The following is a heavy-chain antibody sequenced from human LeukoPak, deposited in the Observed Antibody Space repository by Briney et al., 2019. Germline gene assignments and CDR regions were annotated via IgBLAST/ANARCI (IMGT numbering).Heavy chain of an antibody. Sequence: GGSLRLSCAASGFIFGNNEMSWVRQVPGKGLEWIAYITTSGYTTYYAESVRGRFTISRDNAKNSLYMQMDSLRGEETAVYYCARGYCSGGSCYFLITFDYWGQGTLVTVSS. D-gene: IGHD2-15*01. V-gene: IGHV3-48*03. CDR2: ITTSGYTT. CDR3: ARGYCSGGSCYFLITFDY. CDR1: GFIFGNNE. J-gene: IGHJ4*02.